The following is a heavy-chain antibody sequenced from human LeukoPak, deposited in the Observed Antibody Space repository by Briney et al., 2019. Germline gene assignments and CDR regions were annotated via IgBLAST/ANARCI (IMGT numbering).Heavy chain of an antibody. CDR2: IKPDGSEK. CDR3: ARSSSWYSWFDP. V-gene: IGHV3-7*03. CDR1: GFTFSDYW. J-gene: IGHJ5*02. Sequence: PGGSLRLSCAASGFTFSDYWMTWVRQAPGKGLEWVANIKPDGSEKYYVDSVRGRFTISRDNAKNSLYLQMNSLRAEDTAVYYCARSSSWYSWFDPWGQGTLVTVSS. D-gene: IGHD6-13*01.